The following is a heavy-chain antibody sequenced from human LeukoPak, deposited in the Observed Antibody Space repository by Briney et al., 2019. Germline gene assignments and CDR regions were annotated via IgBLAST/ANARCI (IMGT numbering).Heavy chain of an antibody. V-gene: IGHV3-48*03. CDR1: GFTFSSYE. J-gene: IGHJ5*02. Sequence: GGSLRLSCAASGFTFSSYEMSWVRQAPGKGLEWVSYISSSGSTIYYADSVKGRFTISRDNAKNSLYLQMDSLRAEDTAVYYCARFDRWELLNWFDPWGQGTLVTVSS. CDR2: ISSSGSTI. D-gene: IGHD2-15*01. CDR3: ARFDRWELLNWFDP.